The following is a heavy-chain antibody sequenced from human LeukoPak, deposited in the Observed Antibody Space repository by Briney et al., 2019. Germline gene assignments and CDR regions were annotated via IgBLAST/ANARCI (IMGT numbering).Heavy chain of an antibody. J-gene: IGHJ4*02. CDR3: ARTYSGSYEDFDY. V-gene: IGHV3-74*01. CDR1: GFTFSSYW. CDR2: INSDGSST. Sequence: GGSLRLSCAASGFTFSSYWMHWVRHAPGKGLVWVSRINSDGSSTSYADSVKGRFTISRDNAKNTLYLQMNSLRAEDTAVYYCARTYSGSYEDFDYWGQGTLVTVSS. D-gene: IGHD1-26*01.